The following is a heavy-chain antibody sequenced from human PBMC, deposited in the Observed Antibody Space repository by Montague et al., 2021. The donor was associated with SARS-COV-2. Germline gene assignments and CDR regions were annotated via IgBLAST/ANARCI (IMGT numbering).Heavy chain of an antibody. CDR1: GGSISSRSHY. V-gene: IGHV4-39*01. Sequence: SETLSLTCSVSGGSISSRSHYWGWIRQPPGKGLECVGSIYYIGTTFYNPSLKSRLAISIDTSKNQFSLKVTSVTAADTGVYYCAGGATTGPGIWFDPWGQGTLVTVSS. D-gene: IGHD1-1*01. CDR3: AGGATTGPGIWFDP. CDR2: IYYIGTT. J-gene: IGHJ5*02.